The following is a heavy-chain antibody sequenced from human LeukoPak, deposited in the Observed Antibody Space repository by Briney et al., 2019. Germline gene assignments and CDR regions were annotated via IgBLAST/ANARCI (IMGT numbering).Heavy chain of an antibody. D-gene: IGHD6-19*01. CDR1: GGSISSYY. V-gene: IGHV4-59*01. CDR3: ARGTVAGPPRS. CDR2: INYSGST. Sequence: PSETLSLTCTVSGGSISSYYWSWIRQPPGKGLEWIGYINYSGSTKYNPSLKSRVTILVDTSKNQFSLKLSSVTAADTAVYYCARGTVAGPPRSWGQGTLVTVSS. J-gene: IGHJ4*02.